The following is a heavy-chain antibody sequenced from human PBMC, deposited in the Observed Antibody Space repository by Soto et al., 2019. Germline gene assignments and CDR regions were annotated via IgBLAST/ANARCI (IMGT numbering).Heavy chain of an antibody. V-gene: IGHV4-30-4*01. CDR3: ARTYYYDGSGYPSDY. J-gene: IGHJ4*02. Sequence: QVQLQESGPGLVRPPQTLSLTCTVSGGSINSGSYYWSWIRQPPGKGLEWIGYIYYSGNTYYKPSLKSRITISLDTSKNQFSLKLSSVTAADTAVYYCARTYYYDGSGYPSDYWGQGTLVTVSS. CDR1: GGSINSGSYY. CDR2: IYYSGNT. D-gene: IGHD3-22*01.